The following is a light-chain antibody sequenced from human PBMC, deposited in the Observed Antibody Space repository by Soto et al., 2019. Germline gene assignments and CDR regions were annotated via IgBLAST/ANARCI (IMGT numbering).Light chain of an antibody. V-gene: IGKV3-11*01. J-gene: IGKJ4*01. CDR2: DAS. CDR3: QQRSNWPLT. CDR1: QSVDIS. Sequence: EIVLTQSPATLFLSPWERATLSCRASQSVDISLAWYRQKPGQAPRLLIYDASNRGTGIPARFSGSGSGTDFTLTISSLAPEDFAVYYCQQRSNWPLTFGGGTKVDIK.